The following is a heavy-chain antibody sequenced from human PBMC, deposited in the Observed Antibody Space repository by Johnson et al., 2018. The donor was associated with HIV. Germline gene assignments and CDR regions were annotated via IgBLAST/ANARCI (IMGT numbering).Heavy chain of an antibody. V-gene: IGHV3-66*01. CDR1: GFTVTDKY. CDR3: ARDKGIAAAATDDAFDI. CDR2: IYSGGTT. D-gene: IGHD6-13*01. J-gene: IGHJ3*02. Sequence: MQLVESGGGLVQPGGSLRLSCAASGFTVTDKYMSWVRQAPGKGLEWVSVIYSGGTTYYADSSMGRFTISRDNSKNTLYLQMNSLRAEDTAVYYCARDKGIAAAATDDAFDIWGQGTMVTVSS.